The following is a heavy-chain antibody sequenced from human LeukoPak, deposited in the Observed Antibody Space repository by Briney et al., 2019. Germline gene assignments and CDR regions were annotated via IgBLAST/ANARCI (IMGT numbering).Heavy chain of an antibody. J-gene: IGHJ6*02. CDR1: GYTFTIYD. CDR2: MNPNNGGT. V-gene: IGHV1-8*01. CDR3: ARDDAAAGRSSLYYYYGMDV. Sequence: ASVKVSCKASGYTFTIYDINWVRQAPGQGLEWVGWMNPNNGGTVYAQKFQGRVTMTRDTSTSTVYMELSSLRSEDTAVYYCARDDAAAGRSSLYYYYGMDVWGQGTTVTVSS. D-gene: IGHD6-13*01.